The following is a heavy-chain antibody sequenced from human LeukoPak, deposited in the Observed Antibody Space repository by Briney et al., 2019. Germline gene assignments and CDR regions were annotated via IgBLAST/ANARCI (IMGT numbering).Heavy chain of an antibody. CDR2: ISGSGGST. V-gene: IGHV3-23*01. CDR1: GFIFSTYG. D-gene: IGHD2-2*01. J-gene: IGHJ4*02. CDR3: ARSSSTSCGY. Sequence: PGGSLRLSCTASGFIFSTYGMSWVRQAPGKGLEWVSAISGSGGSTYYADSVKGRFTISRDNSKNTLYLQMNSLRAEDTAVYYCARSSSTSCGYWGQGTLVTVSS.